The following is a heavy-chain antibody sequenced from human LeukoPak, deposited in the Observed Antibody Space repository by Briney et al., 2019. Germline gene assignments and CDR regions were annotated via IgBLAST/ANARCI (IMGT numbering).Heavy chain of an antibody. CDR1: GYTFTSYY. CDR2: INPSGGST. D-gene: IGHD3-16*01. Sequence: ASVKVSCKASGYTFTSYYMHWVRQAPGQGLEWMGIINPSGGSTSYAQKFQGRVTMTRDTSTSTVYMEVSSPRSEETAVYYCARASRGGGFDYWGQGTLVTVSS. CDR3: ARASRGGGFDY. J-gene: IGHJ4*02. V-gene: IGHV1-46*01.